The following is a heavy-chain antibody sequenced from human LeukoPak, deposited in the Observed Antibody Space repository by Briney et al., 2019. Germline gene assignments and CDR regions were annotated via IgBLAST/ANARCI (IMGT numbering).Heavy chain of an antibody. V-gene: IGHV4-4*07. CDR2: IYTSGST. J-gene: IGHJ3*02. Sequence: SETLSLTCTVSGGSISSYYWSWIRQPAGKGLEWIGRIYTSGSTYYNPSLKSRVTISVDTSKNQFSLKLSSVTAADTAVYYCARLLTAGNAFDIWGQGTMVTVSS. CDR1: GGSISSYY. CDR3: ARLLTAGNAFDI. D-gene: IGHD6-13*01.